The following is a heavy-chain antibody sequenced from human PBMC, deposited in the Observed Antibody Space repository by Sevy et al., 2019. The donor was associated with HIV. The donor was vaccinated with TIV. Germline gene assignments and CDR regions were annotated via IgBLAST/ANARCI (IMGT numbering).Heavy chain of an antibody. V-gene: IGHV3-72*01. Sequence: GGSLRLSCAVSGFTFSDQYMDWVRQTPGKGLEWVGRTRNKANSYTTEYAASVKGRFTISSDDSKKSVYLQMNSLKTEDTAVYYCARTDYDVNSGVYWSQGTLVTVSS. J-gene: IGHJ4*02. CDR1: GFTFSDQY. D-gene: IGHD7-27*01. CDR3: ARTDYDVNSGVY. CDR2: TRNKANSYTT.